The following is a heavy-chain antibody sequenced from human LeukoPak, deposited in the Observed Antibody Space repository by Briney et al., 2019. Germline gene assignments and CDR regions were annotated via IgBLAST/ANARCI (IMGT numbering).Heavy chain of an antibody. CDR2: INSDGSST. J-gene: IGHJ3*02. CDR3: STGSGHAFDI. Sequence: PGGALRLSCAASGFTVSSNYMGWVRQVPGKGLVWVSRINSDGSSTSYADSVKGRFTISRDNAKNTLYVQMNSLRAEDTAVYYCSTGSGHAFDIWGRGTMVTVSS. V-gene: IGHV3-74*01. CDR1: GFTVSSNY. D-gene: IGHD3-10*01.